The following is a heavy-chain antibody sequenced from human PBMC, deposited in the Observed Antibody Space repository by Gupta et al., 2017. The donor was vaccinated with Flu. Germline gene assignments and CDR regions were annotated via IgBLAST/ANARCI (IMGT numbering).Heavy chain of an antibody. Sequence: EVQLLESGGGLVQPGGSLRLSCAASGFTFSSYAMSWVRQAPGKGLEWVSAISGSGGSTYYADAVKGRFTISRDNSKNTRYLEMNSGRAEDTAVYYCAKDPVGATIFGYGGQGTLVTVSS. D-gene: IGHD1-26*01. CDR2: ISGSGGST. CDR1: GFTFSSYA. CDR3: AKDPVGATIFGY. V-gene: IGHV3-23*01. J-gene: IGHJ4*02.